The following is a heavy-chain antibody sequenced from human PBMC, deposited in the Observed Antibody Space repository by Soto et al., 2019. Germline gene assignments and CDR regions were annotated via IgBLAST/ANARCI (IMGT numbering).Heavy chain of an antibody. CDR2: ISYDGNDK. CDR3: ARGGGFCGADCYKGGIDY. CDR1: GFIFSPYT. J-gene: IGHJ4*02. Sequence: QVQLVESGGGVVQPGRSLRLSCAASGFIFSPYTMHWVRQTPGKGLEWVAVISYDGNDKYYADSVKGRFTISRDNSKNTLSLQMNSLRAEDTALYYCARGGGFCGADCYKGGIDYWGQGTLVTVSS. D-gene: IGHD2-21*02. V-gene: IGHV3-30-3*01.